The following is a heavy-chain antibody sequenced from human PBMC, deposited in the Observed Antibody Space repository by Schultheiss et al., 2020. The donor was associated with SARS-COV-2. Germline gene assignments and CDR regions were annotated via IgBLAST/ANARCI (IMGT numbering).Heavy chain of an antibody. Sequence: SETLSLTCAVYGGSFSCYYWSWIRQPPGKGLEWIGYIFYSGSTNYNPSLKSRVTISVDTSKNQFSLKLSSVTAADTAVYYCARGGQSRFSYFFDYWGQGTLVTVSS. CDR1: GGSFSCYY. CDR2: IFYSGST. D-gene: IGHD3-10*01. V-gene: IGHV4-59*12. CDR3: ARGGQSRFSYFFDY. J-gene: IGHJ4*02.